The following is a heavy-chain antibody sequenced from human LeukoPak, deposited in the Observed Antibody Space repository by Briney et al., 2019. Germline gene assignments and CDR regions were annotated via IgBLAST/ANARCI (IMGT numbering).Heavy chain of an antibody. D-gene: IGHD1-26*01. V-gene: IGHV1-8*03. J-gene: IGHJ3*02. CDR3: ASEGWEGAFDI. Sequence: ASVKVSCKASGYTFTSYDINWVRQATGQGLEWMGWMNPNSGNTGYAQKFPGRVTITRNTSISTAYMELSSLRSEDTAVYYCASEGWEGAFDIWGQGTMVTVSS. CDR1: GYTFTSYD. CDR2: MNPNSGNT.